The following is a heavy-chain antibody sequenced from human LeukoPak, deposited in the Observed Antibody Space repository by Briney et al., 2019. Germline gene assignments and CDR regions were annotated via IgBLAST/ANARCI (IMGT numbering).Heavy chain of an antibody. Sequence: GGSLRLSCAASGFTFSSYAMHWVRQAPGKGLEWVAVISYDGSNKYYADSVKGRFTISRDNSKNTLYLQMNSLRAEDTAVYYCARAWSLAPDSYGMDVWGQGTTVTVSS. J-gene: IGHJ6*02. CDR2: ISYDGSNK. CDR1: GFTFSSYA. D-gene: IGHD1-26*01. V-gene: IGHV3-30-3*01. CDR3: ARAWSLAPDSYGMDV.